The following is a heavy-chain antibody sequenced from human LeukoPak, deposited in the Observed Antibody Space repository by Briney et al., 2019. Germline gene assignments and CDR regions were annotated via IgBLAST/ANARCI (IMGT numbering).Heavy chain of an antibody. J-gene: IGHJ3*02. CDR2: INPNSGGT. CDR3: ARASSRTYYYDSSGRINAFDI. Sequence: ASVKVSCKASGYTFTGYYMHWVRQAPGQGLEWMGWINPNSGGTNYGQKFQGRVTMTRDTSISTAYMELSRLRSDDTAVYYCARASSRTYYYDSSGRINAFDIWGQGTMVTVSS. D-gene: IGHD3-22*01. V-gene: IGHV1-2*02. CDR1: GYTFTGYY.